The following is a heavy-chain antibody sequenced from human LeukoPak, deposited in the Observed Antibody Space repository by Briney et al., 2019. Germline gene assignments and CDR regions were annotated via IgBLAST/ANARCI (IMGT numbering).Heavy chain of an antibody. CDR3: AREGDYGEIDY. D-gene: IGHD4-17*01. V-gene: IGHV1-3*01. J-gene: IGHJ4*02. Sequence: EASVKVSCKASGYTFTSYAMHWVRQAPRQRLEWMGWINAGNGNTKYSQKFQGRVTITRDTSASTAYMELSSLRSEDTAVYYCAREGDYGEIDYWGQGTLVTVSS. CDR1: GYTFTSYA. CDR2: INAGNGNT.